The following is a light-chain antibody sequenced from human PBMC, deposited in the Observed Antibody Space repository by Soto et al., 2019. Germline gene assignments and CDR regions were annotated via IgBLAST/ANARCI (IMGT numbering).Light chain of an antibody. CDR1: QSIRQN. CDR3: QQSQKYMYT. Sequence: ELVLSQSPATLSVSPGERATLSCRASQSIRQNLAWYQQNPGQAPTLLIYDASTRATGVPARFSGSGSGTEFTLTISSLQSEDFAIYYCQQSQKYMYTCGQGTK. CDR2: DAS. J-gene: IGKJ2*01. V-gene: IGKV3-15*01.